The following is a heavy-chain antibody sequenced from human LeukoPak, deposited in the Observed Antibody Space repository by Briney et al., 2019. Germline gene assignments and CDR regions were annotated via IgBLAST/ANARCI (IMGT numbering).Heavy chain of an antibody. Sequence: PVASVKVSCKASGYTFTSYYIHWVRQAPGRGLEWMGIINPSGGSTSYAQKFQGRVTMTRDTSTSTVYMELSSLRSEDTAVYYCARSRADSSGYYGLVHWGQGTLVTVSS. CDR3: ARSRADSSGYYGLVH. D-gene: IGHD3-22*01. V-gene: IGHV1-46*01. J-gene: IGHJ4*02. CDR1: GYTFTSYY. CDR2: INPSGGST.